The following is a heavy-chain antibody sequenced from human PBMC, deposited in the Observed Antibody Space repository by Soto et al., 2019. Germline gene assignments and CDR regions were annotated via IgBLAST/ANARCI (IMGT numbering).Heavy chain of an antibody. CDR1: GGTISSYY. D-gene: IGHD5-12*01. V-gene: IGHV4-59*01. CDR3: ARDHVLRFGAYYYYGMDV. Sequence: SETLSLTCTVSGGTISSYYWSWIRQPPGKGLEWIGYIYYSGSTNYNPSLKSRVTISVDTSKNQFSLKLSSVTAADTAVYYCARDHVLRFGAYYYYGMDVWGQGTTVTVSS. J-gene: IGHJ6*02. CDR2: IYYSGST.